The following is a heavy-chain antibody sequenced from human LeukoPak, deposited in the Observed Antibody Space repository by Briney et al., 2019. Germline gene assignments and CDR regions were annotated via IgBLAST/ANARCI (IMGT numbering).Heavy chain of an antibody. J-gene: IGHJ4*02. CDR3: ARQRRHSSWPYYFDY. V-gene: IGHV4-39*01. Sequence: SETLSLTCTVSGGSISSSSYYWGWIRQPPGKGLEWIGSIYYSASTYYNPSLKSRVTISVDTSKNQFSLKPSSVTAADTAVYYCARQRRHSSWPYYFDYWGQGTLVTVSS. D-gene: IGHD6-13*01. CDR1: GGSISSSSYY. CDR2: IYYSAST.